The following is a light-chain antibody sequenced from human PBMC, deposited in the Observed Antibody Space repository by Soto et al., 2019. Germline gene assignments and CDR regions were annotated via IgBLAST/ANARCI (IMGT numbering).Light chain of an antibody. J-gene: IGKJ2*01. CDR2: KVS. CDR1: RSLIYTDGNTY. V-gene: IGKV2-30*01. CDR3: MQGTHCQYS. Sequence: DVVMTQSPLSLPVTLGQPASISCRASRSLIYTDGNTYLNWFHQRPGQSPRRLFAKVSNRDSGVPDRFSGRGSGTDFTLKISRVEAEDVGLDYCMQGTHCQYSFGQGTKLEFK.